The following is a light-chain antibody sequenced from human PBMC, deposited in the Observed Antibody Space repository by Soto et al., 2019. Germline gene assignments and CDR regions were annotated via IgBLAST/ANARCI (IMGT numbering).Light chain of an antibody. CDR1: SSDVGAYNY. CDR3: TSYSSSSPVL. V-gene: IGLV2-14*01. CDR2: EVT. Sequence: QSALTQPASVSGSRGQSITISCTGTSSDVGAYNYVSWYQQHPDKAPKLLIFEVTNRPSGVSGRFSGSKSGITASLSISGLQPEDEADYYCTSYSSSSPVLFCGGTKVTVL. J-gene: IGLJ2*01.